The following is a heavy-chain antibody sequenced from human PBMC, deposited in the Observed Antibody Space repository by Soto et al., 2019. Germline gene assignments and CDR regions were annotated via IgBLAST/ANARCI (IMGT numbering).Heavy chain of an antibody. J-gene: IGHJ1*01. CDR2: IYYSGSI. CDR3: AAGSRVAAAATPPSH. Sequence: QVQLQESGPRLVKPSETLSLTCTVSGGSMRNVFWSWVRQAPGKGLDWIGYIYYSGSINYNPSLMSRVTISIKTSQNQFSLRLTSVITADTAVYYCAAGSRVAAAATPPSHWGQGTLVTVSS. CDR1: GGSMRNVF. D-gene: IGHD6-25*01. V-gene: IGHV4-59*01.